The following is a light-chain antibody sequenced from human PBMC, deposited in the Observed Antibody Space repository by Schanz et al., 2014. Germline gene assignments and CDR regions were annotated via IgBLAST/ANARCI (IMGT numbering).Light chain of an antibody. V-gene: IGKV3-11*01. J-gene: IGKJ4*01. Sequence: EIVLTQSPATLSLSPGERATLSCGASQSVSSYLAWYQQKPGQAPRLLIYDASKRATGIPARFSGSGSGTDFTLTISSLEPGDFVVYYCQQRSTWPLTFGGGTKVEIK. CDR3: QQRSTWPLT. CDR1: QSVSSY. CDR2: DAS.